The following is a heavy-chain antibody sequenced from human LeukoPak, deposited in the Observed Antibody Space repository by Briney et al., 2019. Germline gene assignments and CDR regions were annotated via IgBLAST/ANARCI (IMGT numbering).Heavy chain of an antibody. CDR1: GFTFSSYG. CDR2: IWYDGSNK. Sequence: GGSQRLSCAASGFTFSSYGMHWVRQAPGKGLEWVAVIWYDGSNKYYADSVKGRFTISRDNSKNTLYLQMNSLRAEDTAVYYCARAILGSYYYGMDVWGQGTTVTVSS. J-gene: IGHJ6*02. D-gene: IGHD3-3*02. V-gene: IGHV3-33*01. CDR3: ARAILGSYYYGMDV.